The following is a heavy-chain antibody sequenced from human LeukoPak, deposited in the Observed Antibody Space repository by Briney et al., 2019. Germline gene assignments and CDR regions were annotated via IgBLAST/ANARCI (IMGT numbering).Heavy chain of an antibody. CDR1: GYTLTESS. CDR3: ATPTYYGGNSEGFDY. J-gene: IGHJ4*02. CDR2: FDPEDGET. V-gene: IGHV1-24*01. Sequence: ASVKVSCKVSGYTLTESSMHWVRQAPGKGLEWMGGFDPEDGETIYAQKFQGRVTMTEDTSTDTAYMELSSLRSEDTAVYYCATPTYYGGNSEGFDYWGQGTLVTVSS. D-gene: IGHD4-23*01.